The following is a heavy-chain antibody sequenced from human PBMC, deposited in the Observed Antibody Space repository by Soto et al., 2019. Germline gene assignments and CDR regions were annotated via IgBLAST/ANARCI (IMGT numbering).Heavy chain of an antibody. V-gene: IGHV1-8*01. Sequence: ASVKVSCKASGYTFTSYDINWVRQATGQGFEYLGWMNPNSGNTGYAQKFQGRVTITADKSTSTAYMELNSLRSEDTAVYYCAREIAAAGTDWFDPWGQGTLVTVSS. D-gene: IGHD6-13*01. CDR1: GYTFTSYD. CDR2: MNPNSGNT. J-gene: IGHJ5*02. CDR3: AREIAAAGTDWFDP.